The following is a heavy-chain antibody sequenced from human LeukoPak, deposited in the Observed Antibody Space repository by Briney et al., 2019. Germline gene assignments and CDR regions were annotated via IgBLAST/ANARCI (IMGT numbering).Heavy chain of an antibody. V-gene: IGHV4-4*09. CDR1: GGSIDSYY. CDR2: IYTSGST. CDR3: ARHGAHYYYFYMDV. J-gene: IGHJ6*03. Sequence: SETLSLTCTVSGGSIDSYYWAWTRQPPGKGLEWIGYIYTSGSTNYNPSLKSRVTISVDTSKNHFSLRLSSVTAADTAVYYCARHGAHYYYFYMDVWGKGTTVTVSS. D-gene: IGHD3-16*01.